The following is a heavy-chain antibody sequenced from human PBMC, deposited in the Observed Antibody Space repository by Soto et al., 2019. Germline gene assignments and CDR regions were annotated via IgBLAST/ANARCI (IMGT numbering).Heavy chain of an antibody. CDR3: ARPPPSSGWYGGYYYYMDV. CDR1: GFTFSSYS. V-gene: IGHV3-21*01. Sequence: PGGSLRLSCAASGFTFSSYSMNWVRQAPGKGLEWVSSISSSSSYIYYADSVKGRFTISRDNAKNSLYLQMNSLRAEDTAVYYCARPPPSSGWYGGYYYYMDVWGKGTTVTVSS. D-gene: IGHD6-19*01. CDR2: ISSSSSYI. J-gene: IGHJ6*03.